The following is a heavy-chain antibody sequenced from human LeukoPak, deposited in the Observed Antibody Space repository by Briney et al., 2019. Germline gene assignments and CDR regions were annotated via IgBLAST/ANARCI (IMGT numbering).Heavy chain of an antibody. V-gene: IGHV4-38-2*02. Sequence: SETLSLTCTVSGYSISSGYYWGWIRQPPGKGLEWIGSIYHSGSTYYNPSLKSRVTISVDTSKNQFSLKLSSVTAADTAVYYCARDPRQTENYYYYYYMDVWGKGTTVTVSS. J-gene: IGHJ6*03. CDR1: GYSISSGYY. CDR3: ARDPRQTENYYYYYYMDV. CDR2: IYHSGST.